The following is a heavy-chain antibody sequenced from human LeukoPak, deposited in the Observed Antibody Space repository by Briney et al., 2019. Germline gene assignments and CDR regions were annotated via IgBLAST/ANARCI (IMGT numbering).Heavy chain of an antibody. D-gene: IGHD6-6*01. CDR1: GFTFSSYG. CDR2: IWYDGSNK. V-gene: IGHV3-33*01. CDR3: ARERSSSSGFGFDP. J-gene: IGHJ5*02. Sequence: GWSLRLSCAASGFTFSSYGMHRVRQAPGKGLERVAVIWYDGSNKYYADSVKGRFTISRDNSKNTLYLQMNSLRAEDTAVYYCARERSSSSGFGFDPWGQGTLVTVSS.